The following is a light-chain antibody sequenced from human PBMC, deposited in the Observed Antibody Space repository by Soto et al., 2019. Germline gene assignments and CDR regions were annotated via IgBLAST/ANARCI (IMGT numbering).Light chain of an antibody. CDR1: ESVSTSY. CDR2: GAS. CDR3: QHYGTSAI. Sequence: EIVLTQSPGTLSLSPGERATLSCRASESVSTSYLAWYQQKPGQAPRLLIYGASGRATGIPDRFSVSASGTDFPLTSSRLEPEDFAVYYWQHYGTSAIFGPGTKVDIK. V-gene: IGKV3-20*01. J-gene: IGKJ3*01.